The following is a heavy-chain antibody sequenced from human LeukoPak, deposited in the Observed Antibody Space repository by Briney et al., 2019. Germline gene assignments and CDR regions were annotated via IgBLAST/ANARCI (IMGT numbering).Heavy chain of an antibody. CDR1: GFTFSSYW. Sequence: GGSLRLSCAASGFTFSSYWMSWVRQAPGKGLEWVANIKQDGSEKYYVDSVKGRFTISRDNAKNSLYLQMNSLRAEDTAVYYCARNYGDYVGPFDYWGQGTLVTVSS. V-gene: IGHV3-7*03. CDR2: IKQDGSEK. CDR3: ARNYGDYVGPFDY. J-gene: IGHJ4*02. D-gene: IGHD4-17*01.